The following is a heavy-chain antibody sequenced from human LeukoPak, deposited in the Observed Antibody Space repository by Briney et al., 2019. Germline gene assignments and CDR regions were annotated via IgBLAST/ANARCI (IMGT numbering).Heavy chain of an antibody. CDR3: AREFSPPAGHYYYYGMDV. D-gene: IGHD2-2*01. CDR1: GFTFSDYY. Sequence: PGGSLRLSCAASGFTFSDYYMSWIRQTLGKGLEWVSYISSSGSTIYYADSVKGRFTISRDNAKNSLYLQMNSLRAEDTAVYYCAREFSPPAGHYYYYGMDVWGQGTTVTVSS. CDR2: ISSSGSTI. V-gene: IGHV3-11*01. J-gene: IGHJ6*02.